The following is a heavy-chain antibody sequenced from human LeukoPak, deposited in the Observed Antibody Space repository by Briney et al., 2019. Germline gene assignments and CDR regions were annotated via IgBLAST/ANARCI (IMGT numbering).Heavy chain of an antibody. D-gene: IGHD3-10*01. J-gene: IGHJ4*02. CDR3: ARDLTMVRGVNDY. CDR1: GFTFSTFA. CDR2: ISSSSSYI. Sequence: PGGSLRLSCAASGFTFSTFAMIWVRQPPGKGLEWVSSISSSSSYIYYADSVKGRFTISRDNAKNSLYLQMNSLRAEDTAVYYCARDLTMVRGVNDYWGQGTLVTVSS. V-gene: IGHV3-21*01.